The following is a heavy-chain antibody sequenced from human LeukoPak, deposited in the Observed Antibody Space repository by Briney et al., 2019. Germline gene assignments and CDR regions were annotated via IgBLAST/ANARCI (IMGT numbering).Heavy chain of an antibody. Sequence: ASVKVSCKASGGTFSSYAISWVRQAPGQGLEWMGGIIPIFGTANYAQKFQGRVTITTDESTSPAYVELSSLRSEDTAVYYCARGFGDTIFGVVTHGPFDPWGQGTLVTVSS. V-gene: IGHV1-69*05. CDR2: IIPIFGTA. D-gene: IGHD3-3*01. CDR1: GGTFSSYA. CDR3: ARGFGDTIFGVVTHGPFDP. J-gene: IGHJ5*02.